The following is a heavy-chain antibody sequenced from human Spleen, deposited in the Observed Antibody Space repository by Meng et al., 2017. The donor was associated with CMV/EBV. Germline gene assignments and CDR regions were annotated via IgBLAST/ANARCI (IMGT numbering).Heavy chain of an antibody. CDR2: INSDGSST. V-gene: IGHV3-74*01. CDR3: ARYSRNRYYYYGMDV. Sequence: GESLKISCAASGFTFSTYWMHWVRQAPGKGLVWVSRINSDGSSTSYADSVKGRFTISRDNAKNTLYLQMNSLRAEDTAVYYCARYSRNRYYYYGMDVWGQGTTVTVSS. CDR1: GFTFSTYW. J-gene: IGHJ6*02. D-gene: IGHD1-14*01.